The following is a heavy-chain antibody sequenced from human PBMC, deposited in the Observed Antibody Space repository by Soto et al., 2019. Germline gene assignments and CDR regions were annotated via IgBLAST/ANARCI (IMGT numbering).Heavy chain of an antibody. D-gene: IGHD2-2*01. J-gene: IGHJ6*02. CDR3: ASGYCSSTSCSTPYYYYGMDV. Sequence: ASVKVSCKASGYTFTSYAMHWVRQAPGQRLEWMGWINAGNGNTKYSQKFQGRVTITRDTSASTAYMELSSLRSEDTAVYYCASGYCSSTSCSTPYYYYGMDVWGQGTTVTAP. CDR2: INAGNGNT. V-gene: IGHV1-3*01. CDR1: GYTFTSYA.